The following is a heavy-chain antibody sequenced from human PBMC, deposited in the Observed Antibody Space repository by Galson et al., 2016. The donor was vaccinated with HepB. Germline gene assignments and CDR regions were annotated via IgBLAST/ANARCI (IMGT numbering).Heavy chain of an antibody. D-gene: IGHD1-1*01. CDR3: VRDNDWAFDY. CDR2: NSRDSGII. J-gene: IGHJ4*02. Sequence: SLRLSCAASGFTFSNYAMNWVRQAPGKGLEWVSHNSRDSGIIDYADSVKGRFTVSRDNGKNSLFLQMNSLRAEDTAMYYCVRDNDWAFDYWGQGILVTV. V-gene: IGHV3-48*01. CDR1: GFTFSNYA.